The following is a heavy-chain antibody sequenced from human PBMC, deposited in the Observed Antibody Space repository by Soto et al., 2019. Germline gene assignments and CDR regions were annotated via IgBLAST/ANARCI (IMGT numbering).Heavy chain of an antibody. CDR1: GGSISSSSYY. J-gene: IGHJ4*02. CDR2: IYYSGST. V-gene: IGHV4-39*01. Sequence: PSETLSLTCTVSGGSISSSSYYWGWIRQPPGKGLEWIGSIYYSGSTYYNPSLKSRVTISVDTSKNQFSLKLSSVTAADTVVYYCARHAVHSGSFTDYWGQGTLVTVSS. CDR3: ARHAVHSGSFTDY. D-gene: IGHD2-15*01.